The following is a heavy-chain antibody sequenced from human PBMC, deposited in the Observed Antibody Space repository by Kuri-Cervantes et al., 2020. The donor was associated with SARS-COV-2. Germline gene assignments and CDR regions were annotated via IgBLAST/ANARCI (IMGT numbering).Heavy chain of an antibody. D-gene: IGHD3-22*01. Sequence: SVKVSCKASGGTFSSYAISWVRQAPGQGLEWMGGIIPILGTPNYAQKFQGRVTITADASTSTAYMELSSLRSEDTAVYYCAREPMSGDSSGYYYHPYYFDYWGQGTLVTVSS. J-gene: IGHJ4*02. CDR1: GGTFSSYA. CDR3: AREPMSGDSSGYYYHPYYFDY. V-gene: IGHV1-69*13. CDR2: IIPILGTP.